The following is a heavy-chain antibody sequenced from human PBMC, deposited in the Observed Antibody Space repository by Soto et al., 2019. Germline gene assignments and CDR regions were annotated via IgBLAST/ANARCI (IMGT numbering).Heavy chain of an antibody. J-gene: IGHJ5*02. V-gene: IGHV1-69*02. CDR2: IIPILGIV. D-gene: IGHD6-13*01. CDR1: GGTFSSYT. CDR3: TRGRDHSSSWIT. Sequence: SVKVSCKASGGTFSSYTISWVRQAPGQGLEWMGRIIPILGIVNYAQKFQGRVTITADKSTSKAYMELSSLRSEDTAVYYCTRGRDHSSSWITWGQGTLVTVSS.